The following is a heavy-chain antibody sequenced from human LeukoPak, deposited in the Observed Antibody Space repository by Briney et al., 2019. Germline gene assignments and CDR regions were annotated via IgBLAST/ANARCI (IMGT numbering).Heavy chain of an antibody. CDR2: ISSSGSTI. D-gene: IGHD5-12*01. V-gene: IGHV3-11*01. CDR1: GFTFSDYY. CDR3: ASLYSGYHYFDY. Sequence: GGSLGLSCAASGFTFSDYYMSWIRQAPGKGLEWVSYISSSGSTIYYADSVKGRFTISRDNAKNSLYLQMNSLRAEDTAVYCCASLYSGYHYFDYWGQGTLVTVSS. J-gene: IGHJ4*02.